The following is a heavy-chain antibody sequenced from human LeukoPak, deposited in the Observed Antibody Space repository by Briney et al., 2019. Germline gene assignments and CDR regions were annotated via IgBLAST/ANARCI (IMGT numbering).Heavy chain of an antibody. CDR3: ARLSSGVVVAGTGYFDY. Sequence: SETLSLTCTVSGGSISSYYWSWIRQPPGKGLEWIGYIYYSGSTNYNPSLKSRVTISVDTSKNQFSLKLSSATAADTAVYYCARLSSGVVVAGTGYFDYWGQGTLVTVSS. CDR2: IYYSGST. J-gene: IGHJ4*02. D-gene: IGHD6-19*01. V-gene: IGHV4-59*01. CDR1: GGSISSYY.